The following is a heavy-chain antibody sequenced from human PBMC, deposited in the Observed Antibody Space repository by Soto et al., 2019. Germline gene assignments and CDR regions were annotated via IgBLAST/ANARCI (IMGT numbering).Heavy chain of an antibody. CDR3: ARGIAVAATWWFDS. D-gene: IGHD6-19*01. CDR1: GFTLRHYE. CDR2: ISNSGMT. V-gene: IGHV3-48*03. J-gene: IGHJ5*01. Sequence: EVQLVESGGGLVQPGGSLRLSCTASGFTLRHYEMNWVRQSPGTGWEWLSYISNSGMTNYAESVKGRFTISRDNAKNLLYLQMNSLRVEDTAVYYCARGIAVAATWWFDSWGQGTLVTVSS.